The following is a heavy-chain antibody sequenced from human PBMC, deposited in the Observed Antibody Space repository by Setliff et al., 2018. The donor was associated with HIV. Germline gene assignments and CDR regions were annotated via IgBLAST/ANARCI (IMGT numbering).Heavy chain of an antibody. CDR2: IIPLFGTA. CDR1: GGTFSGHA. CDR3: ARAPAHEHSTGWYSSSNRFDP. D-gene: IGHD6-19*01. Sequence: ASVKVSCKAAGGTFSGHAINWVRQAPGQGVEWMGEIIPLFGTAHYAQKFQGRVTITADDSTSTAYMELSRLRSADTAVYYCARAPAHEHSTGWYSSSNRFDPWGQGTLVTVS. J-gene: IGHJ5*02. V-gene: IGHV1-69*13.